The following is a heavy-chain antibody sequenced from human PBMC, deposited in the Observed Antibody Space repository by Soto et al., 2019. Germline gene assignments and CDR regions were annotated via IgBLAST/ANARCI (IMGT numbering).Heavy chain of an antibody. CDR3: ARDYGDYDGYYYYGMDV. V-gene: IGHV5-51*01. CDR2: IYPGDSDT. Sequence: GESLKISCKGSGYSFTSYWIGWVRQMPGKGLEWMGIIYPGDSDTRYSPSFQGQVTISADKSISTAYLQWSSLKASDTAMYYCARDYGDYDGYYYYGMDVWGQGTTVTVSS. J-gene: IGHJ6*02. CDR1: GYSFTSYW. D-gene: IGHD4-17*01.